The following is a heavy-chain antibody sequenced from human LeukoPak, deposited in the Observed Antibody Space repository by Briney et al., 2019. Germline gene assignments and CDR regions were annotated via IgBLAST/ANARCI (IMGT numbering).Heavy chain of an antibody. V-gene: IGHV4-34*01. CDR1: GAFFSGYY. CDR2: NNHSGRT. CDR3: ARVGSSEYEY. Sequence: SETLSLSCAFEGAFFSGYYCSWIRQPPGGGQELIGQNNHSGRTNSHPSLKGRVPISEDTSKNQFSLKLSSVTAASAAVYYCARVGSSEYEYWGQGNRVTV. D-gene: IGHD6-25*01. J-gene: IGHJ4*02.